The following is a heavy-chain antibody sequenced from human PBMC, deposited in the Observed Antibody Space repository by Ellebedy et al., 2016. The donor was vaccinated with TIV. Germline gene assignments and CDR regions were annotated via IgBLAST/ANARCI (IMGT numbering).Heavy chain of an antibody. CDR2: MSYDGSNE. CDR1: GFTFSTYG. J-gene: IGHJ3*02. V-gene: IGHV3-30*03. Sequence: GGSLRLXCVASGFTFSTYGMHWVRQAPGKGLEWVAVMSYDGSNEYYGDSVKGRFTISRDNSKNMMYLQMNSLRAEDTAVYYCARRGSGWNDAFDIWGQGTMVTVSS. CDR3: ARRGSGWNDAFDI. D-gene: IGHD6-19*01.